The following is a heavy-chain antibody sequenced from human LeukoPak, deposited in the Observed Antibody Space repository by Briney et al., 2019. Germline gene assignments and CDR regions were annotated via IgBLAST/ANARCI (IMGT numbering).Heavy chain of an antibody. V-gene: IGHV1-2*02. J-gene: IGHJ4*02. CDR3: AREGGNGGFDY. D-gene: IGHD4-23*01. CDR2: IIPNSGGT. CDR1: GCIFTAYY. Sequence: ASVKVSCKASGCIFTAYYIHWVRQAPGQGLEWMGWIIPNSGGTNYAQKLQGRVTMTSDTSISTAYMELTSLKSDDTAVYYCAREGGNGGFDYWGQGTLVTVSS.